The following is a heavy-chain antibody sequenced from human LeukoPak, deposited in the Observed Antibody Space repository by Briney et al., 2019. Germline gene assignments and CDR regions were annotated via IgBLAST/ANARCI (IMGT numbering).Heavy chain of an antibody. V-gene: IGHV3-23*01. CDR1: GFNFTSYL. D-gene: IGHD6-19*01. J-gene: IGHJ4*02. Sequence: GGSLRLSCAASGFNFTSYLMTWVRQAPGKGPEWVSGISSFGGRTYYADSVKGRFTISRDNSKNTLYLQMSSLRADDTAVYYCAGAGVAGQVIDYWGQGTLVTVSS. CDR2: ISSFGGRT. CDR3: AGAGVAGQVIDY.